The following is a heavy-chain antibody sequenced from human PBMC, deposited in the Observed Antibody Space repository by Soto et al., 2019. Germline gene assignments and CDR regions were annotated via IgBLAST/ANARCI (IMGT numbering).Heavy chain of an antibody. CDR2: IYYSGST. V-gene: IGHV4-39*01. Sequence: SETLSLTCTVSGGSISSSSYYWGWIRQPPGKGLEWIGSIYYSGSTYYNPSLKSRVTISVDTSKNQFSLKLSSVTAADTAVYYCARASSGSYSYYFDSWGQGTLVTVSS. CDR1: GGSISSSSYY. CDR3: ARASSGSYSYYFDS. J-gene: IGHJ4*02. D-gene: IGHD1-26*01.